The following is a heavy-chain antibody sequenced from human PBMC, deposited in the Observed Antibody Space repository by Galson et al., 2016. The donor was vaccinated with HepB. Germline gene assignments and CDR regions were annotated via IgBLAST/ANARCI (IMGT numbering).Heavy chain of an antibody. CDR1: GGSISSYY. CDR3: ARGASCPECYYYGMDV. Sequence: SETLSLTCTVSGGSISSYYWSWIRQPPGKGLEWMGYIYYSGSTNYNPSLKSRVTISVDTSKNQFSLKLSSVTAADTAVYYCARGASCPECYYYGMDVWGQGTTVTVSS. D-gene: IGHD2-2*01. CDR2: IYYSGST. V-gene: IGHV4-59*01. J-gene: IGHJ6*02.